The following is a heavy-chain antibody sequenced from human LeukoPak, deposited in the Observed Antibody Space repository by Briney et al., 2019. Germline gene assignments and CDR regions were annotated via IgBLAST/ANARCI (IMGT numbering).Heavy chain of an antibody. D-gene: IGHD1-26*01. CDR1: GFTFGDYY. V-gene: IGHV3-11*01. Sequence: GGSLRLSCAASGFTFGDYYMSWIRQAPGKGLEWVSYISSSGSAIYYADSVKGRFTISRDNAKNSLYLQMNSLRAEDTAVYYCARRGLSFGSYYIDYWGQGTLVTVSS. J-gene: IGHJ4*02. CDR2: ISSSGSAI. CDR3: ARRGLSFGSYYIDY.